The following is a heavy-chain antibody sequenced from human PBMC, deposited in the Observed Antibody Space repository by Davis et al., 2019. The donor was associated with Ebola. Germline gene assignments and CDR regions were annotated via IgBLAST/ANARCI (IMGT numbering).Heavy chain of an antibody. V-gene: IGHV3-7*01. D-gene: IGHD3-3*01. CDR3: ARDQIMSIFGVALLYYGMDV. Sequence: PGGSLRLSCAASGFTFSSYWMSWVRQAPGKGLEWVANIKQDGSEKYYVDSVKGRFTISRDNAKNSLYLQMNSLRAEDTAVYYCARDQIMSIFGVALLYYGMDVWGQGTTVTVSS. J-gene: IGHJ6*02. CDR2: IKQDGSEK. CDR1: GFTFSSYW.